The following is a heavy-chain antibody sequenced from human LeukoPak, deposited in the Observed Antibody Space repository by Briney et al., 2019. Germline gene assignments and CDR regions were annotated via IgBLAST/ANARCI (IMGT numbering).Heavy chain of an antibody. Sequence: GGSLRLFCAASGFTFSSYGMHWVRQAPGKGLEWVAVISYDGSNKYYADSVKGRFTISRDNSKNTLYLQMNSLRAEDTAVYYCAKPRKMYSSSWYYFDYWGQGTLVTVSS. CDR1: GFTFSSYG. J-gene: IGHJ4*02. CDR3: AKPRKMYSSSWYYFDY. CDR2: ISYDGSNK. V-gene: IGHV3-30*18. D-gene: IGHD6-13*01.